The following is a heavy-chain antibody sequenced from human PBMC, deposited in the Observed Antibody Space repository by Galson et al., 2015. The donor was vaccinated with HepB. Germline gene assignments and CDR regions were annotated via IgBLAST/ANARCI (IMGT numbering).Heavy chain of an antibody. V-gene: IGHV3-53*01. CDR2: IYSGGST. Sequence: SLRLSCAASGFTVSSNYMSWVRQAPGKGLEWVSVIYSGGSTYYADSVKGRFTISRDNSKNTLYLQMNSLRAEDTAVYYCAREPHYDSSGYSPWWYFDLWGRGTLVTVSS. CDR1: GFTVSSNY. J-gene: IGHJ2*01. CDR3: AREPHYDSSGYSPWWYFDL. D-gene: IGHD3-22*01.